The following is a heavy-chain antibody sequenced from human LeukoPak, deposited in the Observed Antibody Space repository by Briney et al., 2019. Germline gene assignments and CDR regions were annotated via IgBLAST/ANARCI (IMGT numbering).Heavy chain of an antibody. CDR1: GGAFSSYA. V-gene: IGHV1-69*13. J-gene: IGHJ6*03. CDR3: ARDRVDSSGYWYMDV. CDR2: IIPIFGTA. Sequence: SVKVSCKASGGAFSSYAISWVRQAPGQGLEWMGGIIPIFGTANYAQKFQGRVTITADESTSTAYMELSSLRSEDTAVYYCARDRVDSSGYWYMDVWGKGTTVTVSS. D-gene: IGHD3-22*01.